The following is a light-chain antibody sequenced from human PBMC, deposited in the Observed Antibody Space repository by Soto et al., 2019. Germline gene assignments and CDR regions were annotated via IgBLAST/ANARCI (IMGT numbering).Light chain of an antibody. V-gene: IGKV3-15*01. J-gene: IGKJ1*01. Sequence: EIVMTQSPATLSVSPGERATLSCRASQSISSNLAWYQQKPGQAPRLLIYVASTRATGIPARFSGSGSGTEFTLTITSLQSEDFAVYYCQRYNNWPRTFGQGTKV. CDR1: QSISSN. CDR3: QRYNNWPRT. CDR2: VAS.